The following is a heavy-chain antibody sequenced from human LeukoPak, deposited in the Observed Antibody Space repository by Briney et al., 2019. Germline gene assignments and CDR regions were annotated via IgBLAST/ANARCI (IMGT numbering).Heavy chain of an antibody. Sequence: RPGGSLRLSCAASGFTFSDYYMSWIRQAPGKGLEWVSYISSSSSYTNYADSVKGRFTISRDNAKYSLYLQMNSPRAEDTAVYYCATGNTAGAFDYWGQGTLVTVSS. CDR3: ATGNTAGAFDY. CDR1: GFTFSDYY. CDR2: ISSSSSYT. J-gene: IGHJ4*02. V-gene: IGHV3-11*06. D-gene: IGHD5-18*01.